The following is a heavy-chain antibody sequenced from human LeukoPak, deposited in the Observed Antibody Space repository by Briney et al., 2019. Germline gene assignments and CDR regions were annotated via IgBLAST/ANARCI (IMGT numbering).Heavy chain of an antibody. D-gene: IGHD3-9*01. J-gene: IGHJ4*02. V-gene: IGHV5-51*01. Sequence: GESLKISCQASGYIFSNYWIGWVRQMPGKGLEWMAIIYPGDSETKYSPSFQGQVTISADKSISTAYLQWSSLKASDTAMYYCARARYYDILTGLIDWGQGTLVTVSS. CDR1: GYIFSNYW. CDR2: IYPGDSET. CDR3: ARARYYDILTGLID.